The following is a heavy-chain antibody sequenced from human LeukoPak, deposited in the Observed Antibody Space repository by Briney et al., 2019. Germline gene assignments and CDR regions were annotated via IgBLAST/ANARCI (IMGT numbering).Heavy chain of an antibody. J-gene: IGHJ4*02. V-gene: IGHV4-61*02. CDR1: GGSISSGSYY. CDR3: ARELEYSSSSPIDY. CDR2: IYTSGST. Sequence: SQTLSLTCTVAGGSISSGSYYWGWIRQPAGKGLEWIGRIYTSGSTNYNPSLKSRVTISVDTSKNQFSLKLSSVTAADTAVYYCARELEYSSSSPIDYWGQGTLVTVSS. D-gene: IGHD6-6*01.